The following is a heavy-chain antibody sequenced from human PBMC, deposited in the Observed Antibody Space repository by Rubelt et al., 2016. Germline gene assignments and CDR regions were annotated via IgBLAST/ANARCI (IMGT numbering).Heavy chain of an antibody. D-gene: IGHD3-10*01. Sequence: QLQLQESGPGLVKPSETLSLTCTVSGGSISSSSYYWGWIRQPPGKGLEWIGSIYYSGSTNYNPSLKCRGTMSVDTSKNTFSRKLSSVTAADTAVYYCARVLLWFGELLSRAFDIWGQGTMVTVSS. V-gene: IGHV4-39*07. CDR2: IYYSGST. CDR3: ARVLLWFGELLSRAFDI. J-gene: IGHJ3*02. CDR1: GGSISSSSYY.